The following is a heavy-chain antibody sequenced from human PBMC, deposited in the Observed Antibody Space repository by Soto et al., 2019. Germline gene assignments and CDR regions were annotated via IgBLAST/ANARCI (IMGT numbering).Heavy chain of an antibody. CDR1: GFTFSDYY. D-gene: IGHD3-10*01. J-gene: IGHJ4*02. CDR2: IVSSSAYT. CDR3: AVLWFGELSFDY. Sequence: GGSLRLSCAASGFTFSDYYMSWIRQAPGKGLEWVSYIVSSSAYTNYADSVKGRFTISRDNAKNSLYLQMNSLRAEDTAVYYCAVLWFGELSFDYWGQGTLVTVSS. V-gene: IGHV3-11*06.